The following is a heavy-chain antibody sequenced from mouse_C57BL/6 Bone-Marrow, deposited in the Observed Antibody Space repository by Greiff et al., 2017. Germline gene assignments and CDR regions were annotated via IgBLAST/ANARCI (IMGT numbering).Heavy chain of an antibody. Sequence: VQLKESGAELVRPGASVKLSCTASGFNIKDDSMHWVKQRPEQGLEWIGWIDPENGDTEYASKFQGKATITADTSSNTAYLQLSSLTSEDTAVYSCAFFCYDYDWFAYWGQGTLVTVSA. D-gene: IGHD2-4*01. V-gene: IGHV14-4*01. CDR2: IDPENGDT. CDR1: GFNIKDDS. J-gene: IGHJ3*01. CDR3: AFFCYDYDWFAY.